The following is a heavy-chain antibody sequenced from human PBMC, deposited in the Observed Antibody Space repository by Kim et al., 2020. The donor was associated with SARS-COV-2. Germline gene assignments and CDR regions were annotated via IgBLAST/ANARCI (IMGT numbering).Heavy chain of an antibody. J-gene: IGHJ5*02. V-gene: IGHV4-39*01. Sequence: SETLSLTCSVSGGSITTNYYYWAWIRQHPGKGLEWIGDLYYNGDTYYNTSLKSRVTISVDTSKTQSSLELTSVTAADTAVYFCARRPSRAGGAAYESWGQGALVTVSS. CDR3: ARRPSRAGGAAYES. D-gene: IGHD1-26*01. CDR2: LYYNGDT. CDR1: GGSITTNYYY.